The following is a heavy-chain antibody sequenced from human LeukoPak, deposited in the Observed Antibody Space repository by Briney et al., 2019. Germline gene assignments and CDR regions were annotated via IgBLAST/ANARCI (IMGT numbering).Heavy chain of an antibody. V-gene: IGHV1-2*02. Sequence: ASVKVSCKASGYSFTGYYIHWVRQAPGQGLEWMGWINPIGGGTNYAQKFQGRVTMTRDTSITTAYMEMSSLRSDDTAMYYCARDNGRGYPVYFGYWGQGTLVTVSS. J-gene: IGHJ4*02. CDR2: INPIGGGT. D-gene: IGHD3-22*01. CDR3: ARDNGRGYPVYFGY. CDR1: GYSFTGYY.